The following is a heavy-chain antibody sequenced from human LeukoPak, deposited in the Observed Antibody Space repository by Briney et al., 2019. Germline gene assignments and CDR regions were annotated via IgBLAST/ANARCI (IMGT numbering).Heavy chain of an antibody. D-gene: IGHD3-3*01. CDR1: GFTFSSYD. CDR2: ISSTSNYI. Sequence: GGSLRLSCTASGFTFSSYDMNWVRQAPGKGLEWVSSISSTSNYINYADSVKGRFTISRDNAKSSLYLQMNSLRVEDTAVYYCARTLFGAYNWFDPWGQGALVTVSS. J-gene: IGHJ5*02. CDR3: ARTLFGAYNWFDP. V-gene: IGHV3-21*01.